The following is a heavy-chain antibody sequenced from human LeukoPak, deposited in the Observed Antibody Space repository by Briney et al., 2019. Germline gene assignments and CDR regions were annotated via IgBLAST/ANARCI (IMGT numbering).Heavy chain of an antibody. Sequence: RGSLRLSCAAPGFTFSSYAMSWVRHAPGKGLEWVSAISGSGGSTYYADSVKGRFTISRDNSKNTLYLQMNSLRAEDTAVYYCAKDPASSDYGDLNYFDYWGQGTLVTVSS. J-gene: IGHJ4*02. V-gene: IGHV3-23*01. CDR1: GFTFSSYA. CDR2: ISGSGGST. CDR3: AKDPASSDYGDLNYFDY. D-gene: IGHD4-17*01.